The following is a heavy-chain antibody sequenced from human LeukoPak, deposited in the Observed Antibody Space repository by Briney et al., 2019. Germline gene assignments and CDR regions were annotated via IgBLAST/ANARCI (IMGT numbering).Heavy chain of an antibody. V-gene: IGHV1-8*01. CDR2: MNPNSCNT. D-gene: IGHD4-17*01. CDR3: ARSYGDGDAFDI. Sequence: ASVQVSCKTSGYTFTSYDINCVRQATGQGLERMGWMNPNSCNTGSAHKFQVRVTMTRNTSITTAYMELSSLRSEDTAVYYCARSYGDGDAFDIWGQGTMVTVSS. CDR1: GYTFTSYD. J-gene: IGHJ3*02.